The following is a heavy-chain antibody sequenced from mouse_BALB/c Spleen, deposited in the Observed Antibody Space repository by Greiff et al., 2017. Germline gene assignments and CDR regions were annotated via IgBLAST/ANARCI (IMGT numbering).Heavy chain of an antibody. CDR2: IYPGNVNT. V-gene: IGHV1S56*01. D-gene: IGHD2-3*01. CDR3: ARDDGSSMDY. Sequence: QVQLQQSGPELVKPGASVRISCKASGYTFTSYYIHWVKQRPGQGLEWIGWIYPGNVNTKYNEKFKGKATLTADKSSSTAYMQLSSLTSEDSAVYFCARDDGSSMDYWGQGTSVTVSS. CDR1: GYTFTSYY. J-gene: IGHJ4*01.